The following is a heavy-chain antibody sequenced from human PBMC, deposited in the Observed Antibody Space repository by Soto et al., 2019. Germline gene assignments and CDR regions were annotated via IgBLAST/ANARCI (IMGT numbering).Heavy chain of an antibody. V-gene: IGHV3-23*01. CDR1: GFTFSSYA. Sequence: GESLKISCAASGFTFSSYAMSWVRQAPGKGLEWVSAISGSGGSTYYADSVKGRFTISRDNSKNTLYLQMNSLRAEDTAVYYCAKRRAIFGVVTSDAFDIWGQGTMVTVSS. J-gene: IGHJ3*02. CDR3: AKRRAIFGVVTSDAFDI. D-gene: IGHD3-3*01. CDR2: ISGSGGST.